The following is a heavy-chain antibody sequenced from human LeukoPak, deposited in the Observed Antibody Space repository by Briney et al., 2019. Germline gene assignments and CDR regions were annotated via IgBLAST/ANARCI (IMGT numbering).Heavy chain of an antibody. J-gene: IGHJ5*02. V-gene: IGHV3-30*04. Sequence: PGGSLRLSCAASGFTFSSYAMHWVRQAPGKGLEWVAVISYDGSNKYYADSVKGRFTISRDNSKNTLYLQMNSLRAEDTAAYYCASTGSYFGPWFDPWGQGTLVTVSS. CDR1: GFTFSSYA. D-gene: IGHD1-26*01. CDR3: ASTGSYFGPWFDP. CDR2: ISYDGSNK.